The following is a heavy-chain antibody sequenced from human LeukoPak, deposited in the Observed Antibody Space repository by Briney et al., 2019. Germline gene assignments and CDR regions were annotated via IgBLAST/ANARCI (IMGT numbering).Heavy chain of an antibody. CDR3: ARDPSGYCSSTSCYTGYFDL. CDR2: INPNSGGT. CDR1: GYTFTGYY. V-gene: IGHV1-2*02. Sequence: GASVKVSCKASGYTFTGYYMHWVRQAPGQGLEWMGWINPNSGGTNYAQKFQGRVTMTRDTSISTAYMELSRLRSDDTAVYYCARDPSGYCSSTSCYTGYFDLWGRGTLVTVSS. J-gene: IGHJ2*01. D-gene: IGHD2-2*02.